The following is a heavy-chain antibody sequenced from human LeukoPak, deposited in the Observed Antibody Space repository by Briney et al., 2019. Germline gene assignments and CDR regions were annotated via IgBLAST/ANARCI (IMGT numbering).Heavy chain of an antibody. J-gene: IGHJ5*02. CDR3: ARALEGYSSSWYYPDH. Sequence: GGSLRLSCAASGFIFSSYGMHWVRQAPGKGLEWVAVIWYDGSNKYYADSVKGRFTISRDNSKNTLYLQMNSLRAEDTAVYYCARALEGYSSSWYYPDHWGQGTLVTVSS. CDR2: IWYDGSNK. D-gene: IGHD6-13*01. V-gene: IGHV3-33*01. CDR1: GFIFSSYG.